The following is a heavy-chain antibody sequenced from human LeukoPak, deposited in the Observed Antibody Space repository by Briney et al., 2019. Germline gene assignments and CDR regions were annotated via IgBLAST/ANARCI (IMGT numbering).Heavy chain of an antibody. Sequence: SETLSLTCAVYGGSFGGYYWSWIRQPPGKGLEWIGEINHSGSTNYNPSLKSRVTISVDTSKNQFSLKLSSVTAADTAVYYCARGLRYYGSGSYYPISYYFDYWGQGTLVTVSS. CDR1: GGSFGGYY. J-gene: IGHJ4*02. CDR2: INHSGST. CDR3: ARGLRYYGSGSYYPISYYFDY. D-gene: IGHD3-10*01. V-gene: IGHV4-34*01.